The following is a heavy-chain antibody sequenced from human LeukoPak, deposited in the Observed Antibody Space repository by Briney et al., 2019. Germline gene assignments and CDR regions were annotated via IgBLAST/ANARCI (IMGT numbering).Heavy chain of an antibody. V-gene: IGHV3-74*01. J-gene: IGHJ4*02. D-gene: IGHD3-10*01. CDR3: ARDVSYYHGSGTFGFDQ. CDR1: GFTFSNYW. CDR2: IYSDGSFT. Sequence: PGGSLRLSCATSGFTFSNYWMHWVRQAPGKGLMWVSRIYSDGSFTNYADSVKGRFTISRDNAKNTLYLQMNSLRAEDTALYYCARDVSYYHGSGTFGFDQWGQGTLVTVSS.